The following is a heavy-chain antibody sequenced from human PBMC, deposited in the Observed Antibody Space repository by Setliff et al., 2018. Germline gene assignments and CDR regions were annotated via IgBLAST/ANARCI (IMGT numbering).Heavy chain of an antibody. CDR1: GASIRSHY. D-gene: IGHD3-10*01. Sequence: PSETLSLTCTVSGASIRSHYWSWLRQPPGKGLEWIGYIFSSGSTNNNPSLKSRVTISVATSKPQFYLELTSVTAADTAVYYCAKDKYSFGSGIYWSSFDLWGQGTMVTVSS. J-gene: IGHJ3*01. CDR3: AKDKYSFGSGIYWSSFDL. V-gene: IGHV4-59*11. CDR2: IFSSGST.